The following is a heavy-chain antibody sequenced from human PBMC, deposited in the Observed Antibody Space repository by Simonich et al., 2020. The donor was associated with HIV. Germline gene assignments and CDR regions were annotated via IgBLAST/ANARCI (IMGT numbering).Heavy chain of an antibody. CDR2: SIPIFGTA. CDR3: ARKGGGRGVYYFDY. V-gene: IGHV1-69*13. D-gene: IGHD3-10*01. CDR1: GGTFSSFA. J-gene: IGHJ4*02. Sequence: QVQLVQSGAEVKKPGSSVKVSCKASGGTFSSFAISWVRQAPGLGLGWVGGSIPIFGTANDAQMFQGRVTITADESTSTAYMELSSLRSEDTGIYYCARKGGGRGVYYFDYWGQGTLVTVSS.